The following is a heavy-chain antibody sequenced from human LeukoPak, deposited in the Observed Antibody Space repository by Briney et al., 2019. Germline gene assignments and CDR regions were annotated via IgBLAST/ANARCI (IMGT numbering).Heavy chain of an antibody. V-gene: IGHV5-51*01. J-gene: IGHJ4*02. CDR1: GYSFTSYW. CDR2: IYPGDSDT. Sequence: GESLKISCKGSGYSFTSYWIGWVRQMPGKGLEWMGIIYPGDSDTRYSPSFQGQVTISADKSISTAYLQWSSLKASDTAMYYCARQDYYDSSGPSWVGYWGQGTLVTVSS. D-gene: IGHD3-22*01. CDR3: ARQDYYDSSGPSWVGY.